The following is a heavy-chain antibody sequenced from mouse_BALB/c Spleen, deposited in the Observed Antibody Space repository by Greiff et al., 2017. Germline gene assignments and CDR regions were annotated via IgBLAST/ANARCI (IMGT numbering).Heavy chain of an antibody. CDR1: GFTFSSFG. CDR2: ISSGSSTI. D-gene: IGHD2-14*01. Sequence: EVNLVESGGGLVQPGGSRKLSCAASGFTFSSFGMHWVRQAPEKGLEWVAYISSGSSTIYYADTVKGRFTISRDNPKNTLFLQMTSLRSEDTAMYYCARDYRYPAWFAYWGQGTLVTVSA. CDR3: ARDYRYPAWFAY. V-gene: IGHV5-17*02. J-gene: IGHJ3*01.